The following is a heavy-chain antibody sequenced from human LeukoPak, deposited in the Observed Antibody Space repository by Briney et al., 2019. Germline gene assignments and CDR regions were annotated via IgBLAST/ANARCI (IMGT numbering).Heavy chain of an antibody. Sequence: GGSLRLSCGASALTFSDFYMSWLRQAPGKGLEWVSYISTSSSYTNYADSVKGRFTISRDNAKNSLYLQMNSLRAEDAALLSTGRSMCARVRGVIIPPINWFDPWGQGTLVTVSS. V-gene: IGHV3-11*06. J-gene: IGHJ5*02. D-gene: IGHD3-10*01. CDR1: ALTFSDFY. CDR2: ISTSSSYT. CDR3: GRSMCARVRGVIIPPINWFDP.